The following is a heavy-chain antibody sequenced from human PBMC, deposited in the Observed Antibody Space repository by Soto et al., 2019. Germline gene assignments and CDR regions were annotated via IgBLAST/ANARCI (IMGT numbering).Heavy chain of an antibody. D-gene: IGHD2-2*01. Sequence: GGSLRLSCTASGFTFGDYAMSWFRQAPGKGLEWVGFIRSKAYGGTTEYAASVKGRFTISRDDSKSIAYLQMNSLKTEDTAVYYCTRVSIVVVPAAIDYWGQGTLVTVSS. CDR1: GFTFGDYA. V-gene: IGHV3-49*03. CDR3: TRVSIVVVPAAIDY. J-gene: IGHJ4*02. CDR2: IRSKAYGGTT.